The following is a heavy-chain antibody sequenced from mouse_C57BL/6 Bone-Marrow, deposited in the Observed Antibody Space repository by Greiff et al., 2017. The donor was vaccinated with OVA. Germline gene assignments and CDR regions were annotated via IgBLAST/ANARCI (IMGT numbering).Heavy chain of an antibody. CDR1: GFNIKDDY. CDR2: IDPVNGDT. CDR3: TCITAVVADY. V-gene: IGHV14-4*01. J-gene: IGHJ2*01. Sequence: EVQLQQSGAELVRPGASVKLSCTASGFNIKDDYMHWVKQRPEQGLEWIGWIDPVNGDTEYAPKFQGKATITADTSSNTAYLQLSSLTSEDTAVYCCTCITAVVADYWGQGTTLTVSS. D-gene: IGHD1-1*01.